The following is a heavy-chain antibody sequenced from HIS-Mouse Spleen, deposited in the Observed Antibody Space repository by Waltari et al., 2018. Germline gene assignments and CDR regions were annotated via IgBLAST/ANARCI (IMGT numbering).Heavy chain of an antibody. Sequence: GPGLVKPSETLSLTCTVSGGSISSYYWSWIRQPAGKGLEWIGRIYTSGSTNYNPSLKSRVTMSVDTSKNQFSLKLSSVTAADTAVYYCARVYCGGDCYSVDAFDIWGQGTMVTVSS. CDR3: ARVYCGGDCYSVDAFDI. J-gene: IGHJ3*02. CDR1: GGSISSYY. V-gene: IGHV4-4*07. CDR2: IYTSGST. D-gene: IGHD2-21*02.